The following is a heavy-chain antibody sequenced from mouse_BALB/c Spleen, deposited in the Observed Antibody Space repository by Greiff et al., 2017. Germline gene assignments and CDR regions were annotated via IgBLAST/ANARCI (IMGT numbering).Heavy chain of an antibody. J-gene: IGHJ2*01. CDR1: GYTFTSYW. CDR3: TRSDGHFDD. D-gene: IGHD2-3*01. Sequence: QVQLQQPGAELVRPGASVKLSCKASGYTFTSYWINWVKQRPGQGLEWIGNIYPSDSYTNYTQKFKDKATLTVDNSSSTAYMQLSSPTSEDSAVYYCTRSDGHFDDWGQGTTLTVSS. V-gene: IGHV1-69*02. CDR2: IYPSDSYT.